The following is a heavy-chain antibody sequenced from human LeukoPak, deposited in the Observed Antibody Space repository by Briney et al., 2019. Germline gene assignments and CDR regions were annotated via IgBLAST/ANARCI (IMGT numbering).Heavy chain of an antibody. CDR2: INSSSYYI. V-gene: IGHV3-21*01. Sequence: GGSLRLSCAASTFTFSNYNMNWVRQAPGKGLEWVSSINSSSYYIYYADSVKGRFTISRDNTKNSLYLQMNSLRAEDTAVYYCARVKEHHTAMGYWGQGTLVTVSS. J-gene: IGHJ4*02. D-gene: IGHD5-18*01. CDR1: TFTFSNYN. CDR3: ARVKEHHTAMGY.